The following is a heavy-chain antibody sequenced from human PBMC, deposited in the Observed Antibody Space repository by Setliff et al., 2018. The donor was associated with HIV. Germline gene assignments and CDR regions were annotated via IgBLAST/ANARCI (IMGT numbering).Heavy chain of an antibody. CDR2: IYHSGST. CDR1: GGSISSSSYY. Sequence: SETLSLTCTVSGGSISSSSYYWGWIRQPPGKGLEWIGSIYHSGSTYYNPSLKSRVTISVDTSKNQFSLNLTSVTATDTAVYYCTRRRGPMVRGVDPTPSYYFDYWGQGTLVTVSS. CDR3: TRRRGPMVRGVDPTPSYYFDY. V-gene: IGHV4-39*01. D-gene: IGHD3-10*01. J-gene: IGHJ4*02.